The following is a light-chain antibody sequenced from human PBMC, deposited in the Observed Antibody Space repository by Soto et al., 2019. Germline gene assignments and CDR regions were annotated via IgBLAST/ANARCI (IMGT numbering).Light chain of an antibody. J-gene: IGLJ1*01. CDR2: DVS. CDR1: SSDVGGYNY. V-gene: IGLV2-14*01. Sequence: QSVLTQPVSVSGSPGQSITISCTGTSSDVGGYNYVSWYQQHPGKAPKLMIYDVSNRPSGVSNRFSGSKSGNTASLTISGLQAEDEADYYCSSYTSSSTRVFGTGTNVTV. CDR3: SSYTSSSTRV.